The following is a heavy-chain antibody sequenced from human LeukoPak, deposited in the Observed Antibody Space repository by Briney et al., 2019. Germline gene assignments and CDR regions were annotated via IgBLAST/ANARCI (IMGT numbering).Heavy chain of an antibody. CDR3: ARDDYGGKAFDY. D-gene: IGHD4-23*01. Sequence: GSLRLSCAASGFTFSSYSMNWVRQAPGKGLEWVSSISSSSSYIYYADSVKGRFTISRDDAKNSLYLQMNSLRAEDTAVYYCARDDYGGKAFDYWGQGTLVTVSS. CDR2: ISSSSSYI. J-gene: IGHJ4*02. CDR1: GFTFSSYS. V-gene: IGHV3-21*01.